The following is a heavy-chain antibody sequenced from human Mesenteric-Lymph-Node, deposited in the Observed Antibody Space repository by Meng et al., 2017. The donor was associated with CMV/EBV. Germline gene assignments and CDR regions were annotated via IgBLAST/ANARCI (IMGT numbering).Heavy chain of an antibody. CDR1: GFTFSSSA. CDR3: AKDISRYSSSSSAFDI. V-gene: IGHV3-21*04. CDR2: ISSSSSHI. J-gene: IGHJ3*02. Sequence: GESLKISCAASGFTFSSSAMHWVRQAPGKGLEWVSSISSSSSHINYADSVKGRFTISRDNAKNSLYLQMNSLRAEDTALYYCAKDISRYSSSSSAFDIWGQGTMVTVSS. D-gene: IGHD6-6*01.